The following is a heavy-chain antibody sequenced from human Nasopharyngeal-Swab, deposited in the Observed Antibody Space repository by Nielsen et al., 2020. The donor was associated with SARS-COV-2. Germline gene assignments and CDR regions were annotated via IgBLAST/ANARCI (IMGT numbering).Heavy chain of an antibody. CDR2: IRSKVNSYAT. CDR1: RLSFSVSC. Sequence: RGSLRLSCAASRLSFSVSCLNCVRQASGEGLEWVGRIRSKVNSYATTYGVSVKGRFTISRDDSNNVLYLQMNSLKTEDTAVYYCTTWYMDVWGKGTTVTVSS. CDR3: TTWYMDV. J-gene: IGHJ6*03. V-gene: IGHV3-73*01.